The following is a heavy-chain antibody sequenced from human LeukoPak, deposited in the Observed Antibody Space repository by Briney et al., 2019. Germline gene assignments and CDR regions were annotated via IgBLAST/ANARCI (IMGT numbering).Heavy chain of an antibody. CDR3: ARGTPGSYLGY. V-gene: IGHV1-2*04. CDR2: INPNSGGT. Sequence: ASVKVSCKASGYIFSDYYMHWVRQAPGQGLEWMGWINPNSGGTNYAQKFKGWVTLTRDTSVNTTYMELSRLTSDVTAVYFCARGTPGSYLGYWGQGTLVTVSP. J-gene: IGHJ4*02. CDR1: GYIFSDYY. D-gene: IGHD3-16*02.